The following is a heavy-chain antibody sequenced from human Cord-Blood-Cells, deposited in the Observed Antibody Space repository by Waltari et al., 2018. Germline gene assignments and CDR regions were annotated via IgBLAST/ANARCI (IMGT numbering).Heavy chain of an antibody. V-gene: IGHV3-30*18. CDR2: ISYDGSNK. CDR3: AKDKRGIAARQGVFDY. D-gene: IGHD6-6*01. J-gene: IGHJ4*02. Sequence: QVQLVESGGGVVQPGRSLRLSCAASGFTFSSYGMHWVRQAPRKGLEWVAVISYDGSNKYYADSVKGRFTISRDNSKNTLYLQMNSLRAEDTAVYYCAKDKRGIAARQGVFDYWGQGTLVTVSS. CDR1: GFTFSSYG.